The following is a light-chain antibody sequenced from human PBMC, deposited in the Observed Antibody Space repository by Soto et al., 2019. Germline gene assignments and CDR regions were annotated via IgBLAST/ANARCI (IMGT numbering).Light chain of an antibody. CDR3: CSYAGSCVV. J-gene: IGLJ2*01. CDR1: SSDVGSYNL. CDR2: EGS. Sequence: QSALTQPASVSGSPGQSITISCTGTSSDVGSYNLVSWYQQHPGKAPKLMIYEGSKRPSGVSNRFSGSKSGNTASLTISGLQAEDEADYYFCSYAGSCVVFGGGTKHTVL. V-gene: IGLV2-23*01.